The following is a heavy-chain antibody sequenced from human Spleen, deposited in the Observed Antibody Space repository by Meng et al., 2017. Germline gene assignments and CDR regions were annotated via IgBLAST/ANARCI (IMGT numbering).Heavy chain of an antibody. CDR3: VPRTTYFDS. J-gene: IGHJ4*02. CDR2: ISSSSSFI. D-gene: IGHD4-11*01. CDR1: GFTFSSHG. Sequence: ELQLLESGGGPVQPGGSLRLSCAASGFTFSSHGMHWVRQAPGKGLEWVSSISSSSSFIYYADSVKGRFTISRDNAKNSLYLQMNSLRAEDTAVYYCVPRTTYFDSWGLGTLVTVSS. V-gene: IGHV3-21*04.